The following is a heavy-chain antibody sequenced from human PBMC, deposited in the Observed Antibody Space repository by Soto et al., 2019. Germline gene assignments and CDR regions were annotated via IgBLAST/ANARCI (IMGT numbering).Heavy chain of an antibody. Sequence: QVQLVQSGAEVKKPGSSVKVSCKASGGTFSSYAISWVRQAPGQGLEWMGGIIPISDTTNYAQKFQGRVTITADESTSTAYMELSSLRSEDMAVYYCARSQGSCTSLEIYYYYYYGMDVWGQGTTVTVSS. CDR2: IIPISDTT. CDR3: ARSQGSCTSLEIYYYYYYGMDV. D-gene: IGHD2-2*01. V-gene: IGHV1-69*01. CDR1: GGTFSSYA. J-gene: IGHJ6*02.